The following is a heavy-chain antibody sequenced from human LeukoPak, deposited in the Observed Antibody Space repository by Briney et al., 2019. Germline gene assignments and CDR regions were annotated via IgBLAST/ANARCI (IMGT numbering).Heavy chain of an antibody. J-gene: IGHJ4*02. CDR3: ARVRIVGATTVDY. CDR1: GGSFSSGSYY. D-gene: IGHD1-26*01. V-gene: IGHV4-61*01. Sequence: SETLSLTRTVSGGSFSSGSYYWSWIRQPPGKGLEWIGYIYYSGSTNYNPSLKSRVTISVDTSKNQFSLKLSSVTAADTAVYYCARVRIVGATTVDYWGQGTLVTVSS. CDR2: IYYSGST.